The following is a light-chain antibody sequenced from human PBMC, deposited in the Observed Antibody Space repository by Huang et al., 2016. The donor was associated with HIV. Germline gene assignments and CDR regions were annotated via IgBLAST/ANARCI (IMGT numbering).Light chain of an antibody. J-gene: IGKJ1*01. CDR3: QQYDDWPPWS. V-gene: IGKV3-15*01. CDR1: QSVKR. CDR2: EVS. Sequence: EIVMTQSPPTLSASPGERATLSCRASQSVKRLAWYQQRPGQAPKLLVYEVSSRATGTPARFGGSGAGTDFTLTINTLQSEDFALYYCQQYDDWPPWSFGQGTRVDMK.